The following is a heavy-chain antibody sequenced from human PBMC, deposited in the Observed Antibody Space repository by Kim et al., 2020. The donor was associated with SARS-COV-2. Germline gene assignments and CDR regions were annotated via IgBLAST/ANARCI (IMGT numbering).Heavy chain of an antibody. CDR1: GFTVSSNY. CDR3: ARDMQYYYDSSGNYYYGMDV. J-gene: IGHJ6*02. V-gene: IGHV3-53*01. CDR2: IYSGGST. D-gene: IGHD3-22*01. Sequence: GGSLRLSCAASGFTVSSNYMSWVRQAPGKGLEWVSVIYSGGSTYYADSVKGRFTISRDNSKNTLYLQMNSLRAEDTAVYYCARDMQYYYDSSGNYYYGMDVWGQGTTLTVSS.